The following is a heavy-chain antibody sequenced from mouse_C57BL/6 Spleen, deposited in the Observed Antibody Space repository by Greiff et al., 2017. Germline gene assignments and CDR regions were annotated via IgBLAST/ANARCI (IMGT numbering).Heavy chain of an antibody. CDR3: ARGNRYDGYWYFDV. CDR2: ILPSIGRT. D-gene: IGHD2-3*01. Sequence: QVQLKESGSELRSPGSSVKLSCKDFDSEVFPVAYMSWVRQKPGHGFEWIGCILPSIGRTIYGEKFEDKATLDADTLSNTAYLKLNSLTSEDSAIDDCARGNRYDGYWYFDVWGTGTTLTVSS. J-gene: IGHJ1*03. CDR1: DSEVFPVAY. V-gene: IGHV15-2*01.